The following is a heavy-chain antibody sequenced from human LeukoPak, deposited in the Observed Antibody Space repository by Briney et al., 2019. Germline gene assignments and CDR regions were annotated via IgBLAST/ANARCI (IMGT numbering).Heavy chain of an antibody. D-gene: IGHD3-22*01. V-gene: IGHV1-8*01. CDR2: MNPNSGNT. J-gene: IGHJ5*02. CDR1: GYTFTSYD. CDR3: ARGYYDSSGYYQTFDP. Sequence: ASVKVSCKASGYTFTSYDINWVRQATGQGLEWMGWMNPNSGNTGYAQKFQGRVTMTRNTPISTAYMELSSLRSEDTAVYYCARGYYDSSGYYQTFDPWGQGTLVTVSS.